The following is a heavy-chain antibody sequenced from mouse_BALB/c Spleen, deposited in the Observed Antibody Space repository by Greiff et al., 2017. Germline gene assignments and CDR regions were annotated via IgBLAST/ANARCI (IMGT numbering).Heavy chain of an antibody. CDR2: ISYSGST. CDR1: GYSITSDYA. J-gene: IGHJ3*01. Sequence: EVQGVESGPGLVKPSQSLSLTCTVTGYSITSDYAWNWIRQFPGNKLEWMGYISYSGSTSYNPSLKSRISITRDTSKNQFFLQLNSVTTEDTATYYCARSTALLRLPFAYWGQGTLVTVSA. V-gene: IGHV3-2*02. D-gene: IGHD1-2*01. CDR3: ARSTALLRLPFAY.